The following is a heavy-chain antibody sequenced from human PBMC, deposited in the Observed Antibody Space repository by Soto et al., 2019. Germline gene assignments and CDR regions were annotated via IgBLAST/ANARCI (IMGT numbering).Heavy chain of an antibody. D-gene: IGHD3-22*01. CDR1: GFSFSMYT. CDR2: ISSSSRDI. Sequence: EVQLVESGGGLVKPGGSLRLSCAASGFSFSMYTMNWVRQAPGKGLEWVSSISSSSRDIFYSDSVKGRFTISRDNAENSLYLQMNSLRAEDTAVYYCTRSYYYDSSGYYYWGQGTLVTVSS. V-gene: IGHV3-21*02. CDR3: TRSYYYDSSGYYY. J-gene: IGHJ4*02.